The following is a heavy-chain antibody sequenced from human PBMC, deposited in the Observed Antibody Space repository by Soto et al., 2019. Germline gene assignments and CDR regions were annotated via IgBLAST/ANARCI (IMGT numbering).Heavy chain of an antibody. J-gene: IGHJ4*02. CDR2: TYPADSRT. V-gene: IGHV5-51*01. CDR1: GYIFTDYW. Sequence: EVLLVQSGAEVKNPGESLKMSCQVFGYIFTDYWIAWVRQRPGQGLEWMGVTYPADSRTKYSPAFQGHITMSADRTTNTAYLQWSSLEASDSAVYYCVRSARNADHWGQGTLVTVSS. CDR3: VRSARNADH.